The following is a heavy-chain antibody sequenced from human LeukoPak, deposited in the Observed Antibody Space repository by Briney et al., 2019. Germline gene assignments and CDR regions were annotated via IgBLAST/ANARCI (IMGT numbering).Heavy chain of an antibody. J-gene: IGHJ4*02. CDR3: ARGRGSGPDY. V-gene: IGHV1-2*02. CDR2: INANSGGT. CDR1: GHTFTGYY. D-gene: IGHD3-3*01. Sequence: GASVKVSCKASGHTFTGYYMHWVRQAPGQGLEWMGWINANSGGTNYAQKFQGRVTMTRDTSISTAYVELSRLRSDDTAVYYCARGRGSGPDYWGQGTLVTVSS.